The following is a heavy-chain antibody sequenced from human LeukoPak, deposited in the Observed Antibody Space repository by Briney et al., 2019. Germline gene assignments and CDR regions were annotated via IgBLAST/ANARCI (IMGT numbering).Heavy chain of an antibody. V-gene: IGHV3-33*06. CDR1: GFTFSNNG. J-gene: IGHJ6*02. D-gene: IGHD1-26*01. Sequence: GGSLRLSCAASGFTFSNNGMHWVRQAPDKGLEWLALIWFDGSNKYYADSVKGRFTISRDNSKNTLYLQMNSLRAEDTAVYYCAKGPREDYGMDVWGQGTTVTVSS. CDR2: IWFDGSNK. CDR3: AKGPREDYGMDV.